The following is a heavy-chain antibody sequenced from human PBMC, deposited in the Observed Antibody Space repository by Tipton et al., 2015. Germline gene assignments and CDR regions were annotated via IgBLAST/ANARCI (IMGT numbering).Heavy chain of an antibody. Sequence: RSLRLSCAASGFTFSSYGMHWVRQAPGKGLEWVAVIWYDGSNKYYAGSVKGRFTISRDNSKNTLYLQMNSLRAEDTAVYYCARDHSGSYYYFDYWGQGTLVTVSS. V-gene: IGHV3-33*01. J-gene: IGHJ4*02. CDR1: GFTFSSYG. CDR3: ARDHSGSYYYFDY. CDR2: IWYDGSNK. D-gene: IGHD1-26*01.